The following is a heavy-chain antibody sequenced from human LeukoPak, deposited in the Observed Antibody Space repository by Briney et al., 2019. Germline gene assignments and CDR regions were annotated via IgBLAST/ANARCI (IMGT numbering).Heavy chain of an antibody. CDR1: GFTFSSYS. J-gene: IGHJ4*02. CDR3: ARILPVEYYDILTGYYTGDLGGGFDY. D-gene: IGHD3-9*01. Sequence: PGGSLRLSCAASGFTFSSYSMNWVRQAPGKGLERVSSISSSSSYIYYADSVRGRFTISRDNAKNSLYLQMDSLRAEDTAVYYCARILPVEYYDILTGYYTGDLGGGFDYWGQGTLVTVSS. V-gene: IGHV3-21*01. CDR2: ISSSSSYI.